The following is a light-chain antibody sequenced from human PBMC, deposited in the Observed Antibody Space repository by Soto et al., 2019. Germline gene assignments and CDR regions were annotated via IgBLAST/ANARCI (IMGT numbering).Light chain of an antibody. J-gene: IGKJ1*01. Sequence: VVLTQSPGTLSLSPWERVTLSCRASQTVTNDYLAWYQQKDGQAPRLLIYDASTGATGVPDRFSGSGSGPEYTLTITRLEPEDFAVYYCQQYGSSGTFGQGTKVDIK. CDR3: QQYGSSGT. V-gene: IGKV3-20*01. CDR1: QTVTNDY. CDR2: DAS.